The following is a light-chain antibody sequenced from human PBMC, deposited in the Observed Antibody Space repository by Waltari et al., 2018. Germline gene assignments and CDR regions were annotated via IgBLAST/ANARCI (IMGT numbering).Light chain of an antibody. J-gene: IGKJ4*01. CDR2: LTS. V-gene: IGKV2-28*01. CDR1: QSLLHSSGNNY. Sequence: DIVMTQSPLSLPVTPGEPASISCRSSQSLLHSSGNNYLAWYLQKPGQSPQLLSFLTSNRASGVPDRFSGSGSGTDFTLKISRVEAEDVGVYYCMQALHIPLTFGGGTRVEIK. CDR3: MQALHIPLT.